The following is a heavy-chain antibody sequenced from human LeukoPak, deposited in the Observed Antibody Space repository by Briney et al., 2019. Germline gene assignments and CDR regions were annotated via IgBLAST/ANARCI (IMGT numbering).Heavy chain of an antibody. CDR1: GGAISSYC. Sequence: SETLSLTCSVPGGAISSYCWNWIRLPAGKGLEWIGCIYTRGSTIHNPSIKSRVTMSVDTAKNQFSLRLNSVTAADTAVYYCARGSREMSTIFDYWGQGTLVTVSS. CDR3: ARGSREMSTIFDY. D-gene: IGHD5-24*01. CDR2: IYTRGST. V-gene: IGHV4-4*07. J-gene: IGHJ4*02.